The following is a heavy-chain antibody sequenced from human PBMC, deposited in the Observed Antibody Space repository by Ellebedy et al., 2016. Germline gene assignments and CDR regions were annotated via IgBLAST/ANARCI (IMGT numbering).Heavy chain of an antibody. CDR2: ISAYNGNT. J-gene: IGHJ4*02. CDR3: ASTLLGSFYDLLTSYFY. CDR1: GYTFTSHH. Sequence: ASVKVSCXASGYTFTSHHITWVRQAPGQGLEWMGCISAYNGNTNYAQKFQGRVTMTRDTSTSTAYMELRSLRSDDTAVYYCASTLLGSFYDLLTSYFYWGQGTLVAVSS. V-gene: IGHV1-18*01. D-gene: IGHD3-9*01.